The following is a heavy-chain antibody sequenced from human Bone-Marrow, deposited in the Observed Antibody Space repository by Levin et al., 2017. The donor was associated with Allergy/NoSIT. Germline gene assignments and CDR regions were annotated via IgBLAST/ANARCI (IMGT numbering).Heavy chain of an antibody. CDR1: GFTFRSYG. D-gene: IGHD2-21*02. Sequence: GGSLRLSCTASGFTFRSYGMHWVRQAPGKGLEWVALIYYAGNNKNYADSVRGRFTISRDNSKNTVYLQMNDLRAEDTAIYYCVRDGRPYFGGDCYLDSWGQGTLVGVSS. CDR3: VRDGRPYFGGDCYLDS. V-gene: IGHV3-33*01. J-gene: IGHJ4*02. CDR2: IYYAGNNK.